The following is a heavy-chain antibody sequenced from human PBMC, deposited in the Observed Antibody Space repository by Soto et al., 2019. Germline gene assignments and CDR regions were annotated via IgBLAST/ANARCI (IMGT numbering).Heavy chain of an antibody. CDR1: GYTFTSYG. CDR3: ARGLPPHYDFWSGYYTGYYYYMDV. CDR2: ISAYNGNT. Sequence: ASVKVSCKASGYTFTSYGISWVRQAPGRGLEWMGWISAYNGNTNYAQKLQGRVTMTTDTSTSTAYMELRSLRSDDTAVYYCARGLPPHYDFWSGYYTGYYYYMDVWGKGTTVTVSS. V-gene: IGHV1-18*01. J-gene: IGHJ6*03. D-gene: IGHD3-3*01.